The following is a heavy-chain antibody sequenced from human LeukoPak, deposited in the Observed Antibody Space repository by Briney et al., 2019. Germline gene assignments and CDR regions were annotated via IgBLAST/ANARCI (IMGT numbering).Heavy chain of an antibody. D-gene: IGHD2-2*01. CDR3: ARVWGLVVVPAARSTDY. CDR2: IYYSGST. CDR1: GGSISSGDYY. J-gene: IGHJ4*02. Sequence: TSQTLSLTCTVSGGSISSGDYYWSWIRQPPGKGLEWIGYIYYSGSTYYNPSLKSRVTISVDTSKNQFSLKLSSVTAADTAVYYCARVWGLVVVPAARSTDYWGQGTLVTVSS. V-gene: IGHV4-30-4*08.